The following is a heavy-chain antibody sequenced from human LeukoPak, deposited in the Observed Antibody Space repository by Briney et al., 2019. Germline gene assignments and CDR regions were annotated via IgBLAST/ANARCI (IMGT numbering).Heavy chain of an antibody. J-gene: IGHJ4*02. CDR2: ISAYNGNT. V-gene: IGHV1-18*01. Sequence: ASVKVSCKASGYTFTSYGISWVRQAPGQGLEWMGWISAYNGNTNYAQKLQGRVTMTTDTSTSTAYMELRSLRSDDTAVYYCVRMNYDSSGYPGVYFDYWGQGTLVTVSS. D-gene: IGHD3-22*01. CDR3: VRMNYDSSGYPGVYFDY. CDR1: GYTFTSYG.